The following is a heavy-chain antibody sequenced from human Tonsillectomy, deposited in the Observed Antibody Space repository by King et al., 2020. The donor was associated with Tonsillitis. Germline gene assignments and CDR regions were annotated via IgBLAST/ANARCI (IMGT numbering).Heavy chain of an antibody. CDR3: AKSSSSWYLPDY. D-gene: IGHD6-13*01. J-gene: IGHJ4*02. CDR2: ISHSGST. Sequence: VQLQESGPGLVKPSETLSLTCTVSGGSISSYYWNWIRQPPGKGLGWIGYISHSGSTNYNPSLKSRITISGDTSKNQFSLQLSSVTAADTAMYYCAKSSSSWYLPDYWGQGTLVTVFS. CDR1: GGSISSYY. V-gene: IGHV4-59*01.